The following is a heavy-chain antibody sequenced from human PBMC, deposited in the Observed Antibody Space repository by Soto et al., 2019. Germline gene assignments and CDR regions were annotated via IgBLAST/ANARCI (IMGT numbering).Heavy chain of an antibody. CDR2: IYYSGST. CDR1: GGSVSSGSYY. Sequence: QVQLQESGPGLVKPSETLSLTCTVSGGSVSSGSYYWSWIRQPPGKGLEWIGYIYYSGSTNYNPSLKSRVTISVDTSKNQFPLKLSSVTAADTAVYYCARGYGGNSFGYWGQGTLVTVSS. D-gene: IGHD2-21*02. CDR3: ARGYGGNSFGY. V-gene: IGHV4-61*01. J-gene: IGHJ4*02.